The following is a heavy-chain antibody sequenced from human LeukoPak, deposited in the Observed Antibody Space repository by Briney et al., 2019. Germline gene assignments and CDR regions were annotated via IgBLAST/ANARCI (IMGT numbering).Heavy chain of an antibody. D-gene: IGHD3-10*01. J-gene: IGHJ5*02. CDR3: ARGLRPLYYYGSGSYHHNNNWFDP. Sequence: GASVKVSCKASGYTFTGYYMHWVRQAPGQGLEWMGWINPNSGGTNYAQKFQGRVTMTRDTSISTAYMELSSLRSEDTAVYYCARGLRPLYYYGSGSYHHNNNWFDPWGQGTLVTVSS. CDR1: GYTFTGYY. V-gene: IGHV1-2*02. CDR2: INPNSGGT.